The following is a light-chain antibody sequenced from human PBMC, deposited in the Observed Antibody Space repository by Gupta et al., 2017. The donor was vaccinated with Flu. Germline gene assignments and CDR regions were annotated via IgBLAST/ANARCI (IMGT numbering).Light chain of an antibody. CDR2: HAS. J-gene: IGKJ1*01. V-gene: IGKV1-33*01. Sequence: PASLSASLGDRVTITCQASQDISSHINWYQQRAGKAPKLLIYHASNLESGVPSRFSGGGSGAQFTLTISTLQPEDIATYYCQQYDSLPWTFGQGTKVEIE. CDR1: QDISSH. CDR3: QQYDSLPWT.